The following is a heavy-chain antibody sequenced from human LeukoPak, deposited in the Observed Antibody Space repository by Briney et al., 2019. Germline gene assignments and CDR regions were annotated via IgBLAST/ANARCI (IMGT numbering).Heavy chain of an antibody. CDR1: GFTFSSYG. J-gene: IGHJ4*02. CDR2: IWYDGSNK. V-gene: IGHV3-33*01. CDR3: ARDLAGYSSSWPSG. D-gene: IGHD6-13*01. Sequence: AGGSLRLSCAASGFTFSSYGMPWVRQAPGKGLEWVAVIWYDGSNKYYADSVKGRFTISRDNSKNTLYLQMNSLSAEDTAVYYCARDLAGYSSSWPSGWGQGTLVTVSS.